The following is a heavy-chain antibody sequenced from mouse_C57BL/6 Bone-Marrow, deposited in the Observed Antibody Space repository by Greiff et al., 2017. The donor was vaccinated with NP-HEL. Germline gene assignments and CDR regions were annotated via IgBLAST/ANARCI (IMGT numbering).Heavy chain of an antibody. J-gene: IGHJ3*01. CDR2: IYPGDGDT. V-gene: IGHV1-82*01. Sequence: VQLQQSGPELVKPGASVKISCKASGYAFSSSWMNWVKQRPGKGLEWIGRIYPGDGDTNYNGKFKGKATLTAGKSSSTAYMQLSSLTSEDSAVYFCARSVFDYWGQGTLVTVSA. CDR1: GYAFSSSW. CDR3: ARSVFDY.